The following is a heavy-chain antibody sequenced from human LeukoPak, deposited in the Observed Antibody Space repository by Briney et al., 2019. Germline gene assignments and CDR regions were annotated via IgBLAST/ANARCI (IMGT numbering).Heavy chain of an antibody. CDR3: ARVPLLEWLETPYFDY. D-gene: IGHD6-19*01. Sequence: VASVKVSCKASGYTFTGYYMHWVRQAPGQGLEWMGRINPNSGGTIYAQKFQGRVIMTRDTSITTAYMELSRLRSDDTAVYYCARVPLLEWLETPYFDYWGQGTLVTVSS. CDR2: INPNSGGT. J-gene: IGHJ4*02. V-gene: IGHV1-2*06. CDR1: GYTFTGYY.